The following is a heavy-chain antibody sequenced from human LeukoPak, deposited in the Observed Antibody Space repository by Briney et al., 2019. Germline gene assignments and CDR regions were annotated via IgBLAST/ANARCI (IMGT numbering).Heavy chain of an antibody. CDR3: ARNKAATTVVIGGPGYYFDY. CDR2: IIPIFGTA. Sequence: SVKVSCKASGGTFSSYAISWVRQAPGQGLEWMGGIIPIFGTANYAQKFQGRVTITADESTSTAYMELSSLRSEDTAAYYCARNKAATTVVIGGPGYYFDYWGQGTLVTVSS. V-gene: IGHV1-69*13. J-gene: IGHJ4*02. D-gene: IGHD4-23*01. CDR1: GGTFSSYA.